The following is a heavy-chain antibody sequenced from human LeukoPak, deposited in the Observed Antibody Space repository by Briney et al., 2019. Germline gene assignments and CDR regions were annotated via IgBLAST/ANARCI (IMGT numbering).Heavy chain of an antibody. CDR2: ISYDGSNK. CDR3: ARDRRWLQYSDY. CDR1: GFTFSSYA. V-gene: IGHV3-30*04. J-gene: IGHJ4*02. D-gene: IGHD5-24*01. Sequence: GGSLRLSCAASGFTFSSYAMHWVRQAPGKGLEWVAVISYDGSNKYHADSVKGRSTISRGNSKNTLYLEMSSLRPEDTAVYYCARDRRWLQYSDYWGQGTLVTVSS.